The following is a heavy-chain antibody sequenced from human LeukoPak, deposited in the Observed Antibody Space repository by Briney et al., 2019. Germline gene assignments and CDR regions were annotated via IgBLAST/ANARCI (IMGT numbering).Heavy chain of an antibody. CDR1: GGSISSGGYY. J-gene: IGHJ4*02. CDR3: ARAHPAAPYYFDY. Sequence: SQTLSLTCTVSGGSISSGGYYWSWIRQHPGKGLEWLGYIYYSGSTYYNPSLKSRVTISVDTSKNQFSLKLSSVTAADTAVYYCARAHPAAPYYFDYWGQGTLVTVSS. CDR2: IYYSGST. D-gene: IGHD2-2*01. V-gene: IGHV4-31*03.